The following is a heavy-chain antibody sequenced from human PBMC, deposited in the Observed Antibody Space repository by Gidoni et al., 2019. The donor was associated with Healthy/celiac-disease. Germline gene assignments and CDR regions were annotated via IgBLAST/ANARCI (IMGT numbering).Heavy chain of an antibody. CDR1: GGSISSSSYY. CDR2: IYYSGST. Sequence: QLQLQESGPGLVKPSETLSLTCTVSGGSISSSSYYWGWIRQPPGKGLEWIGSIYYSGSTYYNPSLKSRVTISVDTPKNQFSLKLSSVTAADTAVYYCARHGRFLECQKCFDIWGQGTMVTVSS. V-gene: IGHV4-39*01. D-gene: IGHD3-3*01. J-gene: IGHJ3*02. CDR3: ARHGRFLECQKCFDI.